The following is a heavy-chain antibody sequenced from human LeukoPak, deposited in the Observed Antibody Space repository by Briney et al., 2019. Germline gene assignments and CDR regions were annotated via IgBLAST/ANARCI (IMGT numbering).Heavy chain of an antibody. D-gene: IGHD2-2*01. J-gene: IGHJ4*02. CDR1: GGSISSGSYY. CDR3: VLRSSARREGFDC. V-gene: IGHV4-61*02. CDR2: IYTSGST. Sequence: SQTLSLTCTVSGGSISSGSYYWSWIRQPAGKGLEWIGRIYTSGSTNYNPSLKSRVTISVDTSKNQFSLKLSSVTAADTAVYYCVLRSSARREGFDCWGQGTLVTVSS.